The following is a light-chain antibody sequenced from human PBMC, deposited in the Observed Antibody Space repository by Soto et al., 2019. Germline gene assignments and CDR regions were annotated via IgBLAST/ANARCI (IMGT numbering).Light chain of an antibody. J-gene: IGKJ2*01. Sequence: ESVLTQSPGTLSLSPGERATLSCRASQSVTNSYFAWYQQKPGQAPRLLIYGISSRATGIPDRFSGSGSATDFTLTISRLEPEDFVVYYCQQYSTLPHTFGQGTKLEVK. CDR1: QSVTNSY. CDR2: GIS. V-gene: IGKV3-20*01. CDR3: QQYSTLPHT.